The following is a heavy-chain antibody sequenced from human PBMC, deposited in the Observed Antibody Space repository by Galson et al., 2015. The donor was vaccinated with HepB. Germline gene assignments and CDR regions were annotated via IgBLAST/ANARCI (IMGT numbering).Heavy chain of an antibody. V-gene: IGHV1-2*02. Sequence: SVKVSCKASGYTFTDYYMHWVRQAPGQGLEWMGWINPRSGGTDYAQNFQGRVTMTRDTSISTAYMELSSLRSDDTAVYYCARDLYFSHGRRVFDYWGQGTLVTVSS. CDR3: ARDLYFSHGRRVFDY. D-gene: IGHD1-26*01. CDR1: GYTFTDYY. J-gene: IGHJ4*02. CDR2: INPRSGGT.